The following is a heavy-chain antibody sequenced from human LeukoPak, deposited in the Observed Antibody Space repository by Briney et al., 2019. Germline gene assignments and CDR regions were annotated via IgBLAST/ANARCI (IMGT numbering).Heavy chain of an antibody. CDR1: GYTFTGYY. J-gene: IGHJ3*02. D-gene: IGHD1-26*01. CDR3: ARSYSGSYYVDAFDI. CDR2: INPNSGGT. V-gene: IGHV1-2*02. Sequence: ASVKVSCKASGYTFTGYYMHWVRQDPGQGLEWMGWINPNSGGTNYAQKFQGRVTMTRDTSISTAYMELSRLRSDDTAVYYCARSYSGSYYVDAFDIWGQGTMVTVSS.